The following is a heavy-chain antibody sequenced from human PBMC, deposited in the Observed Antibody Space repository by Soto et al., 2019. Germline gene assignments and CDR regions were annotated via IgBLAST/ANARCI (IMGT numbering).Heavy chain of an antibody. V-gene: IGHV3-30-3*01. CDR1: GFSFSISP. CDR2: ISYDGTNK. D-gene: IGHD7-27*01. J-gene: IGHJ5*02. Sequence: QVQLLESGGGVVQPGRSLRLSCAASGFSFSISPMHWVRQAPGKGPEWVALISYDGTNKCYADSVKGLFTISRDNSKSTLYLQVDSLRPEDAAVYYCARDPKTSGGQNWAFNYFDAWGQGTLVTVSS. CDR3: ARDPKTSGGQNWAFNYFDA.